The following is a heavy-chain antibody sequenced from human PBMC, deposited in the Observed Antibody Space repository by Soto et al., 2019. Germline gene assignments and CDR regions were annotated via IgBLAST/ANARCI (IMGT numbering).Heavy chain of an antibody. CDR1: GFTFSSYW. CDR3: ASLRFLEWLSDYYYMDV. Sequence: GGSLRLSCAASGFTFSSYWMSWVRQAPGKGLEWVANIKQDGSEKYYVDSVKGRFTISRDNAKNSLYLQMNSLRAEDTAVYYCASLRFLEWLSDYYYMDVWGKGTTVTVSS. D-gene: IGHD3-3*01. J-gene: IGHJ6*03. CDR2: IKQDGSEK. V-gene: IGHV3-7*01.